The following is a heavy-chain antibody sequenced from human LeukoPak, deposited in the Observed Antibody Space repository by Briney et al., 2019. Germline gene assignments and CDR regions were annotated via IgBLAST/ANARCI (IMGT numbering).Heavy chain of an antibody. V-gene: IGHV1-69*05. CDR2: IIPIFGTA. J-gene: IGHJ3*02. CDR1: GGTFRSYA. D-gene: IGHD7-27*01. CDR3: ARVSGAMATHDALDI. Sequence: SVKVSCKASGGTFRSYAISWVRQAPGQGLEWMGGIIPIFGTANYAQKFQGRVTITTDESTSTAYMELSSLRSEDTAVYYCARVSGAMATHDALDIWGQGTMVTVSS.